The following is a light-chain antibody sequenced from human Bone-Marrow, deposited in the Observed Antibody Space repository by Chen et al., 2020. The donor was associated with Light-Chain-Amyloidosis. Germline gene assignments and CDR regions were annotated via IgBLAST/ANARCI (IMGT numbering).Light chain of an antibody. CDR2: DNT. CDR1: NIGSST. J-gene: IGLJ2*01. Sequence: SYVLTQPSSVSVAPGQTAKITCGGNNIGSSTVHWYQQRPGQATVLVVYDNTDRPLGIPERFSGSNSGNTSALTISRVEAGDEADYYCQVWGGTPDPVVFGGGTKLTVL. CDR3: QVWGGTPDPVV. V-gene: IGLV3-21*02.